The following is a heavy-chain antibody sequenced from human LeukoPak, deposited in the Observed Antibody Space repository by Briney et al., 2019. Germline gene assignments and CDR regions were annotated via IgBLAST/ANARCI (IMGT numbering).Heavy chain of an antibody. CDR3: ARGTRRINMIVSLVDAFDI. CDR1: GYIFTSYG. CDR2: ISAYNGNT. D-gene: IGHD3-22*01. V-gene: IGHV1-18*01. J-gene: IGHJ3*02. Sequence: ASVKVSCKASGYIFTSYGISWVRQAPGQGLEWMGWISAYNGNTNYAQKLQGRVTMTTDTSTSTAYMELRSLRSDDTAVYYCARGTRRINMIVSLVDAFDIWGQGTMVTVSS.